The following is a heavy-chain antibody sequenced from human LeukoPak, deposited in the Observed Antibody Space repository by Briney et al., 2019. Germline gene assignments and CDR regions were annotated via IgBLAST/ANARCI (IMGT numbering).Heavy chain of an antibody. J-gene: IGHJ4*02. D-gene: IGHD3-3*01. Sequence: SETLSLTCAVYGGSFSGYYWSWIRQPPGKGLEWIGEINHSGSTNYNPSLKSRATISVDTSKNQFSLKLSSVTAADTAVYYCARGQVDFWSGYHDYWGQGTLVTASS. V-gene: IGHV4-34*01. CDR2: INHSGST. CDR1: GGSFSGYY. CDR3: ARGQVDFWSGYHDY.